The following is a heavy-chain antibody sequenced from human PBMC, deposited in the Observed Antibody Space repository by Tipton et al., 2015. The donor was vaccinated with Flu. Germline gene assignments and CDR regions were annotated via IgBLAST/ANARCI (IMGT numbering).Heavy chain of an antibody. V-gene: IGHV1-69*01. Sequence: QSGAEVKKPGSSVKVSCKASGGTFSSYAISWVRQAPGQGLEWMGGIIPILGIANYAQKFQGRVTITADESTSTAYMELSSLRSEDTAVYYCARDRVGKSIAAAGMDYWGQGTLVTVSS. CDR1: GGTFSSYA. CDR3: ARDRVGKSIAAAGMDY. CDR2: IIPILGIA. J-gene: IGHJ4*02. D-gene: IGHD6-13*01.